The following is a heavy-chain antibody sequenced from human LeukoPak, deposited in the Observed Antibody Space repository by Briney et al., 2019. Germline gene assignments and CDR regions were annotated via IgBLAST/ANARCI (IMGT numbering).Heavy chain of an antibody. CDR1: GGSISSGDYY. CDR3: ARHESSPDASHI. CDR2: IYYSGST. J-gene: IGHJ3*02. Sequence: SETLSLTCTLSGGSISSGDYYWSWIRQPPGKGLEWIGYIYYSGSTYYNPSLKSRVTISVDTSKNQFSLKLSSVTAADTAVYYCARHESSPDASHIWGQGTMVTVSS. D-gene: IGHD6-13*01. V-gene: IGHV4-30-4*01.